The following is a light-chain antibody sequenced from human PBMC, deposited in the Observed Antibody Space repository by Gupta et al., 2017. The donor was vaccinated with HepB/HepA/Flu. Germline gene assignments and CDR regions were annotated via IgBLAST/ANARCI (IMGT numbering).Light chain of an antibody. CDR3: QQLDSCRLT. J-gene: IGKJ3*01. CDR1: QGISTY. CDR2: AAS. Sequence: DIQLIQSPSFLSASVGDRVTITCRASQGISTYLAWYQQKPGKAPKFLISAASTLQSGVPSRFSGSGSGTEFTLTISILHAEDFGTYYCQQLDSCRLTVGHGTKVDIK. V-gene: IGKV1-9*01.